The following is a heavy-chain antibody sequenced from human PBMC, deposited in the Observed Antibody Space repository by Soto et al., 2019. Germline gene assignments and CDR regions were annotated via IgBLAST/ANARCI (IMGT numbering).Heavy chain of an antibody. V-gene: IGHV4-30-4*01. D-gene: IGHD3-22*01. CDR3: ARDTASKDYDSHSYYPHFDS. Sequence: PXETLCVTCAFSGDSINTDDCWSWIRQPPGKGLEWIGHIYYTGGTFYSPSLKSRLALSVDTSKNQFSLRLSSVTAADTAVYYCARDTASKDYDSHSYYPHFDSWGQGALVTVSS. CDR1: GDSINTDDC. CDR2: IYYTGGT. J-gene: IGHJ5*01.